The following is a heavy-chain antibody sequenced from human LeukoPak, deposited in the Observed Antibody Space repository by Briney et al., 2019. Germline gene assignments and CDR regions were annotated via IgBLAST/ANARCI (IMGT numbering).Heavy chain of an antibody. CDR2: IYYSGIT. J-gene: IGHJ5*02. Sequence: SETLSLTCTVSGGSLSSYYWSWVRQPPGEGLEWIGYIYYSGITNYNPSLKSRVTISVDTSKNQFSLKLSSVTAADTAVYYCARAVVPARTNWFDPWGQGTLVTVSS. D-gene: IGHD2-2*01. CDR1: GGSLSSYY. CDR3: ARAVVPARTNWFDP. V-gene: IGHV4-59*01.